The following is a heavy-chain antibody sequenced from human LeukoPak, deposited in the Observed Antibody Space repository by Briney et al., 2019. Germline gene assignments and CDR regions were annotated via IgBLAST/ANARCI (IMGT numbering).Heavy chain of an antibody. D-gene: IGHD3-22*01. CDR3: AKGDYYDSSGYYLLDY. V-gene: IGHV3-30*18. J-gene: IGHJ4*02. CDR2: ISYDGSNK. CDR1: GFTFSSYG. Sequence: GGSLRLSCAASGFTFSSYGMHWVRQAPGKGLEWVAVISYDGSNKYYADSVEGRFTISRDNSKNTLYLQMNSLRAEDTAVYYCAKGDYYDSSGYYLLDYWGQGTLVTVSS.